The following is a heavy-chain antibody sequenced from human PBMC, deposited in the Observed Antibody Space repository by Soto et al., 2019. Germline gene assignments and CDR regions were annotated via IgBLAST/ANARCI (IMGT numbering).Heavy chain of an antibody. CDR3: AREDWNYVWFDP. Sequence: GASVKVSCKASGYTFTSYDINWVRQATGQGLEWMGWMNPNSGNTGYAQKFQGRVTMTRNTSISTAYMELRSLTSDDTAVYYRAREDWNYVWFDPWGQGTLVTVSS. CDR1: GYTFTSYD. CDR2: MNPNSGNT. D-gene: IGHD1-7*01. V-gene: IGHV1-8*01. J-gene: IGHJ5*02.